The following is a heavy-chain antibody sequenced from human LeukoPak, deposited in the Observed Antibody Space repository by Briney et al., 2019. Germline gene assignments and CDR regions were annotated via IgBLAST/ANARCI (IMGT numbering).Heavy chain of an antibody. CDR1: GGSISSYY. CDR3: ARGARRSVLRYFDWLLFPLDY. CDR2: IYYSGST. V-gene: IGHV4-59*01. D-gene: IGHD3-9*01. Sequence: PSETLSLTCTVSGGSISSYYWSWIRQPPGKGLEWLGYIYYSGSTNYNPSLKSRVTISVDTSKNQFSLKLSSVTAADTAVYYCARGARRSVLRYFDWLLFPLDYWGQGTLVTVSS. J-gene: IGHJ4*02.